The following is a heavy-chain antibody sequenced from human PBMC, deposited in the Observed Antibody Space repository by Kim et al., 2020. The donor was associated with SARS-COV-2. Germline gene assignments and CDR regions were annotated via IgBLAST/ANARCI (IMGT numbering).Heavy chain of an antibody. CDR1: GFTFSNYG. V-gene: IGHV3-23*01. Sequence: GGSLRLSCAVSGFTFSNYGMTWVRQAPGKGLEWVSGISGSGDTTTYADSVKGRFTISRDNSKNTLYLQMNSLRAEDTAIYYCANPRQPDYWGQGTLVTVSS. J-gene: IGHJ4*02. CDR3: ANPRQPDY. CDR2: ISGSGDTT. D-gene: IGHD6-13*01.